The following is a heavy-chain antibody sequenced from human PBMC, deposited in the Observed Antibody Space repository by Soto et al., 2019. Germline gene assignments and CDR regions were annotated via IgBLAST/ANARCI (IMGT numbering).Heavy chain of an antibody. V-gene: IGHV3-21*01. CDR3: ARGSTMTTF. D-gene: IGHD4-17*01. Sequence: EVQLVESGGGLVKPGGSLRLSCAASGFTFSSYIMTWVRQAPVKGLEWVSTISSGSSYIYYADSVKGRFTISRDDANNSLYLQMHSLRADDTAVYYCARGSTMTTFWGQGTLVTVSS. J-gene: IGHJ4*02. CDR1: GFTFSSYI. CDR2: ISSGSSYI.